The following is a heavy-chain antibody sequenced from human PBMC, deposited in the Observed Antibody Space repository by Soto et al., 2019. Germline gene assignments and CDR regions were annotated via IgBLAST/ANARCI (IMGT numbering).Heavy chain of an antibody. CDR1: GGSISSSSYY. CDR2: IYYSGST. CDR3: ARLVTTVTTGDY. Sequence: QLQLQESGPGLVKPSETLSLTCTVSGGSISSSSYYWGWIRQPPGKGLEWIGSIYYSGSTYYNPSLKSRVTVPVDTSKNQSSLKLSSVTAADTAVYYCARLVTTVTTGDYWCQGTLVTVSS. D-gene: IGHD4-4*01. V-gene: IGHV4-39*01. J-gene: IGHJ4*02.